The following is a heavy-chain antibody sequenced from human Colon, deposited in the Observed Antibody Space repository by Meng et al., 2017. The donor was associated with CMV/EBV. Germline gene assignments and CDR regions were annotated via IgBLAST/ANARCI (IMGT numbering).Heavy chain of an antibody. V-gene: IGHV3-53*01. D-gene: IGHD3-22*01. CDR2: IYSSGRT. Sequence: GGSLRLSCVVSGISVSGNYMTWVRQAPGKGLEWLSVIYSSGRTFSGDSAKGRFTISRDTSQNTVYLQMDTLRVEDTAMYYCARVSSAGLALDVWGQGTMVTVSS. CDR1: GISVSGNY. J-gene: IGHJ3*01. CDR3: ARVSSAGLALDV.